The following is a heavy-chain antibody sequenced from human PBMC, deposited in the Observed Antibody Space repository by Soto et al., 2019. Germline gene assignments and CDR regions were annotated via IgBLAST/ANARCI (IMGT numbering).Heavy chain of an antibody. J-gene: IGHJ6*01. Sequence: QVQLVQSGAEVQKPGSSVKVSCKASGGTFSSYAISWVRQAPGQGVEWMGGIISVFGTASYAQKIQGRVTITAAQSRSTDYMELSSSSSEGTGVYYCTRDGVGYCSSTSCPGGYYYYGMDVWGQGSTVTVSS. V-gene: IGHV1-69*01. CDR3: TRDGVGYCSSTSCPGGYYYYGMDV. D-gene: IGHD2-2*01. CDR2: IISVFGTA. CDR1: GGTFSSYA.